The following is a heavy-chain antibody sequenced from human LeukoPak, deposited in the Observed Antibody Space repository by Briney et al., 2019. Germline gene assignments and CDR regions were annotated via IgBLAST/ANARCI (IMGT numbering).Heavy chain of an antibody. J-gene: IGHJ2*01. D-gene: IGHD2-2*02. Sequence: PSETLSLTCTVSGGSISSGSYYWSWIRQPAGKGLEWIGRIYTSGSTNYNPSLKSRVTISVDTSKNQFSLKLSSVTAADTAVYYCARDRAYCSSTSCYTGRPYHWYFDLWGRGTLVTVSS. CDR2: IYTSGST. CDR3: ARDRAYCSSTSCYTGRPYHWYFDL. V-gene: IGHV4-61*02. CDR1: GGSISSGSYY.